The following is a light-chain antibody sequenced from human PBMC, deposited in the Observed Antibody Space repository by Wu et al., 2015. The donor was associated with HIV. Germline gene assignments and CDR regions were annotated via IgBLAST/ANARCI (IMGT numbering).Light chain of an antibody. J-gene: IGKJ1*01. CDR1: QTVKNN. Sequence: EIVMTQSPVTLSVSPGESATLSCRASQTVKNNLAWSQQRPGQAPRLLIYDASTRATGIPARFSGRGSGTEFTLTISSTQSEDFAVYYCQQYNNWRTFGQGTKVEIK. V-gene: IGKV3-15*01. CDR2: DAS. CDR3: QQYNNWRT.